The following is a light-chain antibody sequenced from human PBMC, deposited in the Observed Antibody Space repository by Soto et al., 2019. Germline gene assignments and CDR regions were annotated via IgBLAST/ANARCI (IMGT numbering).Light chain of an antibody. Sequence: QSVLTQPPSASGTPGQRVTISCSGSSSNIGSNYVYWYQQLPGTAPKLLIYRNNQRPSWGPVRFSGSESGTSASLAISGLRSEDEADYYCAAWYDSLSVSLVFGGGTKVTVL. CDR3: AAWYDSLSVSLV. V-gene: IGLV1-47*01. CDR1: SSNIGSNY. J-gene: IGLJ2*01. CDR2: RNN.